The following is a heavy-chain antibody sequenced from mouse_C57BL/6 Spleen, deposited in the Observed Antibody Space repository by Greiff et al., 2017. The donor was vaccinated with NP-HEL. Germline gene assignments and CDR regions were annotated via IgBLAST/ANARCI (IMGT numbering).Heavy chain of an antibody. CDR1: GYAFSSYW. Sequence: VQLQQSGAELVKPGASVKISCKASGYAFSSYWMNWVKQRPGKGLEWIGQIYPGDGDTNYNGQFKGKATLTADKSSSTAYMQLSSLTSEDSAVYFCARSLYYYGSSHYFDYWGQGTTLTVSS. V-gene: IGHV1-80*01. CDR2: IYPGDGDT. D-gene: IGHD1-1*01. J-gene: IGHJ2*01. CDR3: ARSLYYYGSSHYFDY.